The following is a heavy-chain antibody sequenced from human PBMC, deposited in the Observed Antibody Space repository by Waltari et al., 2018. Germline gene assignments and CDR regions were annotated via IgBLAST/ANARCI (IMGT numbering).Heavy chain of an antibody. CDR3: APLPGGSGQTFDY. D-gene: IGHD3-10*01. J-gene: IGHJ4*02. CDR1: GYTFMDYF. CDR2: MDPEDGET. V-gene: IGHV1-69-2*01. Sequence: EVELVQSGAEVKKPGATVKISCKASGYTFMDYFMHWVQQAPGKGLEWMGRMDPEDGETVYSEKFQGRVTITADTSTDTAYMEWSSLTSGDTAVYYCAPLPGGSGQTFDYWGQGTLVTVSS.